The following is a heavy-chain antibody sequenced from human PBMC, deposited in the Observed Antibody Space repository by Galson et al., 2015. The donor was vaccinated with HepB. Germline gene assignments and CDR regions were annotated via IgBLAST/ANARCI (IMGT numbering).Heavy chain of an antibody. V-gene: IGHV3-23*01. CDR3: AKDSGDGITMIVVVIYFDY. J-gene: IGHJ4*02. D-gene: IGHD3-22*01. CDR1: GFTFSSYA. Sequence: LRLSCAASGFTFSSYAMSWVRQAPGKGLEWVSAISGSGGSTYYADSVKGRFTISRDNSKNTLYLQMNSLRAEDTAVYYCAKDSGDGITMIVVVIYFDYWGQGTLVTVSS. CDR2: ISGSGGST.